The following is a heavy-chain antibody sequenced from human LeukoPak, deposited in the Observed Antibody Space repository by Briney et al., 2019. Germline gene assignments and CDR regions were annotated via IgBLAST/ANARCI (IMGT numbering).Heavy chain of an antibody. D-gene: IGHD3-22*01. J-gene: IGHJ4*02. CDR1: GFTFSSYG. CDR3: ARDRGSGYYFDY. Sequence: GRSLRLSCAASGFTFSSYGMHWVRQAPGKGLEWVAVIWYDGSNKYYADSVKGRFTISRDNSKSTLYLQMNSLRAEDTAVYYCARDRGSGYYFDYWGQGTLVTVSS. CDR2: IWYDGSNK. V-gene: IGHV3-33*01.